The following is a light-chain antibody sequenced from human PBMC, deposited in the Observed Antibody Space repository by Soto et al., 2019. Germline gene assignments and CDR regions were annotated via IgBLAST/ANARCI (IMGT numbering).Light chain of an antibody. Sequence: DIQMTQSPSSLSASVGDRVTITCRASQDIGDDLDWFQQKPGKAPKRLIYASSGLQSRAPARFSGSGSGTEFALTISNLYPEDFATYYCLQHNSLPFTFGPGTKVDVK. V-gene: IGKV1-17*02. CDR3: LQHNSLPFT. CDR2: ASS. J-gene: IGKJ3*01. CDR1: QDIGDD.